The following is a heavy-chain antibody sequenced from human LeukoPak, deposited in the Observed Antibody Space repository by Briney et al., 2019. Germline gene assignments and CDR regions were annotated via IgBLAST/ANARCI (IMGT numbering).Heavy chain of an antibody. J-gene: IGHJ4*02. CDR2: ISSSSSTI. CDR3: VKDRGDGYRGFDY. D-gene: IGHD5-24*01. Sequence: GGSLRLSCAASGFTFSSYSMNWVRQAPGKGLEWVSYISSSSSTIYYADSVKGRFTISRDNAKNSLYLQMNSLRAEDTAVYYCVKDRGDGYRGFDYWGQGTLVTVSS. CDR1: GFTFSSYS. V-gene: IGHV3-48*04.